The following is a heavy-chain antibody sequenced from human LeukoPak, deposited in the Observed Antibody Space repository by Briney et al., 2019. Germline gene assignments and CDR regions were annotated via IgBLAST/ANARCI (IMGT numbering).Heavy chain of an antibody. CDR1: GFTFDDYV. CDR2: ISGDSGNI. Sequence: PGGSLRLSCAASGFTFDDYVRRWVRHAPGKGLEWVAGISGDSGNIDYAEAVKGRFTISRDNARNSLYLQMNSLRAEDTALYYCAKDRSGSTSGGWNYFDYWGQGNLVTVSS. V-gene: IGHV3-9*01. J-gene: IGHJ4*02. D-gene: IGHD2-2*01. CDR3: AKDRSGSTSGGWNYFDY.